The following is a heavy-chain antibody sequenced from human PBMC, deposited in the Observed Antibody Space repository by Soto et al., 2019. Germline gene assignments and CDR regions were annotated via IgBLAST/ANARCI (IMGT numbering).Heavy chain of an antibody. Sequence: GGSLRLSCAASGFTFSSYGMHWVRQAPGKGLEWVAVIWYDGSNKYYADSVKGRFTISRDNSKNTLYLQMNSLRAEDTAVYYCAREDILTGYGYKNYYYYGMDVWGQGTTVTISS. CDR3: AREDILTGYGYKNYYYYGMDV. D-gene: IGHD3-9*01. V-gene: IGHV3-33*01. CDR1: GFTFSSYG. CDR2: IWYDGSNK. J-gene: IGHJ6*02.